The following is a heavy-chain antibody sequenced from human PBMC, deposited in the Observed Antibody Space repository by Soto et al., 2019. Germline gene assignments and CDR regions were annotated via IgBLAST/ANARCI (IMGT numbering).Heavy chain of an antibody. V-gene: IGHV3-11*06. CDR2: ISGSGAYT. D-gene: IGHD1-1*01. J-gene: IGHJ6*02. CDR3: ARSSGWRQGFMYNYGLYV. CDR1: GFILSDNY. Sequence: QVQLVESGGGLVKPGESLRLSCIGSGFILSDNYMTWIRQAPGKGLEWVSYISGSGAYTNYADSVKGRFTISRDNARNSLLLQINSLRVEDTAVYYCARSSGWRQGFMYNYGLYVWGQGTTVIVSS.